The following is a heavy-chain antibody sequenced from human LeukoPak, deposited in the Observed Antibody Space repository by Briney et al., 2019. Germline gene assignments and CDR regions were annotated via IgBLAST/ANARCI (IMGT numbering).Heavy chain of an antibody. CDR1: GFTFSSYE. V-gene: IGHV3-48*03. Sequence: GGSLILSCAASGFTFSSYEMNWVRQAPGKGLEWVSYISSSGSTIYYADSVKGRFTISRDNAKNSLYLQMNSLRAEDTAVYYCARQYYYGSGSYSPFDYWGQGTLVTVSS. CDR2: ISSSGSTI. D-gene: IGHD3-10*01. J-gene: IGHJ4*02. CDR3: ARQYYYGSGSYSPFDY.